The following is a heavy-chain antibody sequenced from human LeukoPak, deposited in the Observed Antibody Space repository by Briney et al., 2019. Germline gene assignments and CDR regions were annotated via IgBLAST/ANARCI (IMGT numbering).Heavy chain of an antibody. J-gene: IGHJ6*03. D-gene: IGHD2-15*01. V-gene: IGHV4-59*12. Sequence: PSETLSLTCTVSGGSISSYYWSWIRQPPGKGLEWIGYIYYSGSTYYNPSLKSRVTISVDTSKNQFSLKLSSVTAADTAVFYCARVNSGYCSGGSCYGYYYYYMDVWGKGTTVTVSS. CDR2: IYYSGST. CDR3: ARVNSGYCSGGSCYGYYYYYMDV. CDR1: GGSISSYY.